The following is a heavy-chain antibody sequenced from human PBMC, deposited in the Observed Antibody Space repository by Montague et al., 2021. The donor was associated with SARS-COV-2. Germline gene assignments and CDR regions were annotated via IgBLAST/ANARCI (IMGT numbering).Heavy chain of an antibody. CDR2: IDWDDDK. J-gene: IGHJ4*02. CDR1: GFSLSTSGMC. Sequence: PALGKPTQTLTLTCTFSGFSLSTSGMCVSWFRQLPGKALEWLARIDWDDDKYYSTSLKTRLTISKDTSKNQVVLTMTNMDPVDTATYYCARMDAGPTSYDYWGQGTLVTVSS. V-gene: IGHV2-70*11. D-gene: IGHD2-2*01. CDR3: ARMDAGPTSYDY.